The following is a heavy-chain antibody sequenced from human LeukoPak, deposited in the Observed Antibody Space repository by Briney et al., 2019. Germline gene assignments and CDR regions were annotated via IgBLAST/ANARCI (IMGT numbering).Heavy chain of an antibody. Sequence: TGGSLRLSCAASGFTFSSYAMHWVRQAPGKGLEWVAVISYDGSNKYYADSVKGRFTISRDNSKNTLYLQMNSLRAEDTAVYYCARDLPDGYLACQLDYWGQGTLVTVSS. D-gene: IGHD5-24*01. J-gene: IGHJ4*02. V-gene: IGHV3-30-3*01. CDR2: ISYDGSNK. CDR1: GFTFSSYA. CDR3: ARDLPDGYLACQLDY.